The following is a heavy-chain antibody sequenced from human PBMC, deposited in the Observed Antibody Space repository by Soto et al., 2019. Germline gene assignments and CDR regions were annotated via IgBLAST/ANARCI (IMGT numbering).Heavy chain of an antibody. V-gene: IGHV4-31*03. CDR2: IYYSGST. J-gene: IGHJ4*02. Sequence: QVQLQESGPGLVKPSQTLSLTCTVSGGSISSGGYYWSWIRQHPGKGLEWIGSIYYSGSTYYNPSPXSGXTISVDTSKNQFSRTLSSVTAADTAVYYCARGVLHWGQGTLVTVSS. D-gene: IGHD3-16*01. CDR1: GGSISSGGYY. CDR3: ARGVLH.